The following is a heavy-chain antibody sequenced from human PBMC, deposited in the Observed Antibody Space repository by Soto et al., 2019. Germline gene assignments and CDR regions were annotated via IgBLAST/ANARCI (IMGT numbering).Heavy chain of an antibody. CDR1: GGTFSSYA. CDR2: IIPIFGTA. J-gene: IGHJ6*02. CDR3: ARDIVVVVSATPYYYGMDV. D-gene: IGHD2-15*01. V-gene: IGHV1-69*01. Sequence: QVQLVQSGAEVKKPGSSVKVSCKASGGTFSSYAISWVRQAPGQGLEWLGGIIPIFGTANYAQKFQGRVRITADESTSTAYMKLSSLRSEDTAVYYCARDIVVVVSATPYYYGMDVWGHGTTVTVSS.